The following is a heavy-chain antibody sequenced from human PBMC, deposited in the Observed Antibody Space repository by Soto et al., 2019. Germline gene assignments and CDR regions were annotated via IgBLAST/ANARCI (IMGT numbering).Heavy chain of an antibody. CDR1: GFTFDTYW. V-gene: IGHV3-74*01. Sequence: GGSLRLSCAASGFTFDTYWMNWVRQAPGKGPEWLPGINSDGTISSYADSVKGRFTISRDNARNTLSLQMNSLRADDTAVYYCARLSGDHSAFFSYGMDAWGQGTTVTVSS. J-gene: IGHJ6*02. CDR2: INSDGTIS. CDR3: ARLSGDHSAFFSYGMDA. D-gene: IGHD2-21*01.